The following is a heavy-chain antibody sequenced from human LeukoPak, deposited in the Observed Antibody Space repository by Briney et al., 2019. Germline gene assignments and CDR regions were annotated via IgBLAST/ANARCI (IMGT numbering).Heavy chain of an antibody. J-gene: IGHJ4*02. CDR3: ARAYYDSGGYYYDY. D-gene: IGHD3-22*01. V-gene: IGHV3-64*01. CDR2: ISSNGDST. CDR1: GFTFSSYP. Sequence: LGGSLRLSCAASGFTFSSYPMHWVRQAPGKGLEYVSAISSNGDSTYYANSVKGRFTISRDNSKNTLYLQMGSLRAEDMAVYYCARAYYDSGGYYYDYWGQGTLVTVSS.